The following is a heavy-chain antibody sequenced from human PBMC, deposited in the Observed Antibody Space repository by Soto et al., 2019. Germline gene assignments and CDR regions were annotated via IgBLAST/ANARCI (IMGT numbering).Heavy chain of an antibody. CDR1: GFAFSSYW. V-gene: IGHV3-7*01. J-gene: IGHJ4*02. CDR3: ARDYGGLYY. CDR2: IKQDGSEK. D-gene: IGHD4-17*01. Sequence: EVQLVESGGGLVQPGGSLRLSGAACGFAFSSYWMSWIRQAPGKGLEWVANIKQDGSEKYYVDSVKGRFTISRDNAKNSLYLQMNSLRAEDTAVYYCARDYGGLYYWGQGTLVTVSS.